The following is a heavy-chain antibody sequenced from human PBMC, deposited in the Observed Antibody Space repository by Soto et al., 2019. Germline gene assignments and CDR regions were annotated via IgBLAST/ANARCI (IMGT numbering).Heavy chain of an antibody. CDR3: ARDLADDGYNLD. CDR1: GFTVSSNY. J-gene: IGHJ4*02. Sequence: GGSLRLSCAASGFTVSSNYMSWARQAPGKGLEWVSVIYSGGSTYYADSVKGRFTISRDNSKNTLYLQMNSLRAEDTAVYYCARDLADDGYNLDWGQGTLVTVSS. CDR2: IYSGGST. D-gene: IGHD5-12*01. V-gene: IGHV3-66*01.